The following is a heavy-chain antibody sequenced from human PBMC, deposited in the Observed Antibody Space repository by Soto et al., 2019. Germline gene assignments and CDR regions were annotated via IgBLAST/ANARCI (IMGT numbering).Heavy chain of an antibody. CDR3: ARESRYCSGGSCYFLPGIDY. CDR2: IIPIFGTA. Sequence: QVQLVQSGAEVKKPGSSVKVSCKASGVTFSSYAISWMRQAPGQGLEWMGGIIPIFGTANYAQKFQGRVTITADESTSTAYMELSSLRSEDTAVYYCARESRYCSGGSCYFLPGIDYWGQGTLVTVSS. D-gene: IGHD2-15*01. CDR1: GVTFSSYA. J-gene: IGHJ4*02. V-gene: IGHV1-69*12.